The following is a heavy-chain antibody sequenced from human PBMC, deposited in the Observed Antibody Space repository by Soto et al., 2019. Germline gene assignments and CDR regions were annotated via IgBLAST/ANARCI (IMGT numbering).Heavy chain of an antibody. CDR3: GRLNRAYGRDIPDY. CDR2: VFYSGST. J-gene: IGHJ4*02. D-gene: IGHD4-17*01. Sequence: PSETLSLTCTVSGGSISSSDYYWGWIRQPPGRALEWIGSVFYSGSTYYNSSLESRVTMSVDTSKNQFSLRLSSVTAADTAVYYCGRLNRAYGRDIPDYWGQGTLLTVSS. V-gene: IGHV4-39*01. CDR1: GGSISSSDYY.